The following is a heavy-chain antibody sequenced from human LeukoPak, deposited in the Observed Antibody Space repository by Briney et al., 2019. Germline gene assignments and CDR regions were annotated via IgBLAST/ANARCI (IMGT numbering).Heavy chain of an antibody. D-gene: IGHD3-9*01. CDR1: GFTFSSYW. Sequence: GGSLRLSCAASGFTFSSYWMHWVRQAPGKGLVWVSRINSDGSSTSYADSVKGRFTISRDNAKNTLYLQMNSLRAEDTAVYYCAKGYYDILTGRFDYWGQGTLVTVSS. CDR2: INSDGSST. V-gene: IGHV3-74*01. J-gene: IGHJ4*02. CDR3: AKGYYDILTGRFDY.